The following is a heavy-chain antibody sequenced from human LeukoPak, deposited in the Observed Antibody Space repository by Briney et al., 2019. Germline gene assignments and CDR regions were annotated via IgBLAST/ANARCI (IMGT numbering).Heavy chain of an antibody. J-gene: IGHJ4*02. CDR2: ISAYNGNT. V-gene: IGHV1-18*01. CDR3: ARGYSSGTFDY. Sequence: ASVKVSCXASGYTFTSYGISWVRQAPGQGLEWMGWISAYNGNTNYAQKLQGRVTMTTDTSTSTAYMELSSLRSEDTAVYYCARGYSSGTFDYWGQGTLVTVSS. D-gene: IGHD6-19*01. CDR1: GYTFTSYG.